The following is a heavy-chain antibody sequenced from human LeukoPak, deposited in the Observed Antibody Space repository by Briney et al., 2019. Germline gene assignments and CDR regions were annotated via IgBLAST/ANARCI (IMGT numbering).Heavy chain of an antibody. CDR2: IYHSGST. J-gene: IGHJ4*02. V-gene: IGHV4-38-2*01. Sequence: PSETLSLTCAVSGYSISSGYYWGWIRQPPGKGLEWIGSIYHSGSTYYNPSLKSRVTISVDTSKNQFSLKLSSVTAADTAVYYCARYRYYRYYFDYWGQGTLVTVFS. CDR1: GYSISSGYY. CDR3: ARYRYYRYYFDY. D-gene: IGHD3-10*01.